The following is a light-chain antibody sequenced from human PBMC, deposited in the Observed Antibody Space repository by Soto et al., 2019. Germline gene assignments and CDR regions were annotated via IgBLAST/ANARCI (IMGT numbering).Light chain of an antibody. J-gene: IGKJ2*01. Sequence: EIVLTQSPGTLSLSPGERATLSCRASQSVSGSYLAWYQHKPGQAPRLLIYAASSRAADIPDRFSGSGSGTDFSLTISRLEPEDVAVYYCQRYGGSPYTFGQGTKLEIQ. V-gene: IGKV3-20*01. CDR1: QSVSGSY. CDR2: AAS. CDR3: QRYGGSPYT.